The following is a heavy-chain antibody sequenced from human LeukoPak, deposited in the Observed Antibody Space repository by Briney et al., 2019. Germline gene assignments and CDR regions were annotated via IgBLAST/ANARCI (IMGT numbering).Heavy chain of an antibody. Sequence: PGRSLRLSCAASGFTLSSYNMKWVRQAPGKGLEWVSSISYRSSDIEYADSVKGRFTISRDNAKQSLYLQMRSLRAEDTAVYYCARVYSSSWYSGYLYMDVWGKGTTVTVSS. CDR3: ARVYSSSWYSGYLYMDV. J-gene: IGHJ6*03. D-gene: IGHD6-13*01. CDR1: GFTLSSYN. V-gene: IGHV3-21*01. CDR2: ISYRSSDI.